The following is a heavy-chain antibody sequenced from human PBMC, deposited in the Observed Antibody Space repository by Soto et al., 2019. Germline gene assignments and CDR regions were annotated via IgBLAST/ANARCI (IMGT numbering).Heavy chain of an antibody. J-gene: IGHJ4*02. CDR2: ISSSGSTI. CDR1: GFTFSSYE. Sequence: GGSLRLSCAASGFTFSSYEMNWVRQAPGKGLEWVSYISSSGSTIYYADSVKGRFTISRDNAKNSLYLQMNSLRAEDTAVYYCARERNSDYYDSSGYPVDYWGQGTLVTVSS. V-gene: IGHV3-48*03. D-gene: IGHD3-22*01. CDR3: ARERNSDYYDSSGYPVDY.